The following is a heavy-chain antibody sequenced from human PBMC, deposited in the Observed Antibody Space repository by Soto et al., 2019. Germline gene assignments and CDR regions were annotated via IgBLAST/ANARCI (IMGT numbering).Heavy chain of an antibody. CDR3: ARWGSILEWFSPYYYYYYMDV. CDR1: GFTFSSYW. Sequence: VGSLRLSCAASGFTFSSYWMHWVRQAPGKGLVWVSRINSDGSSTSYADSVKGRFTISRDNAKNTLYLQMNSLRAEDTAVYYCARWGSILEWFSPYYYYYYMDVWGKGTTVTVSS. D-gene: IGHD3-3*01. J-gene: IGHJ6*03. V-gene: IGHV3-74*01. CDR2: INSDGSST.